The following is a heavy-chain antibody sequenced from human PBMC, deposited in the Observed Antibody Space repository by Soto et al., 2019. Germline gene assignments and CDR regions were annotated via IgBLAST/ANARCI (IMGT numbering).Heavy chain of an antibody. J-gene: IGHJ6*02. CDR1: GFTFSDYY. CDR2: ISSSSSYT. CDR3: ARDLGWNPLFNYGMDV. Sequence: GGSLRLSCAASGFTFSDYYMSWIRQAPGKGLEWVSYISSSSSYTNYADSVKGRFTISRDNAKNSLYLQMNSLRAEDTAVYYCARDLGWNPLFNYGMDVWGQGTTVTVSS. D-gene: IGHD1-1*01. V-gene: IGHV3-11*06.